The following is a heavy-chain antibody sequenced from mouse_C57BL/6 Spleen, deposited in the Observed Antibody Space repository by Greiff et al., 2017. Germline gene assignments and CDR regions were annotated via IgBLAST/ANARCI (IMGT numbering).Heavy chain of an antibody. CDR1: GYSITSGYY. Sequence: EVKVEESGPGLVKPSQSLSLTCPVTGYSITSGYYWNWIRQFPGNNLECIGYISYDGSNNYNPYLKNRIPISRDTSKNQFFLKLNSVTTEGTSTYYCARDSYYVYFDVWGTGTTVTVYS. J-gene: IGHJ1*03. CDR2: ISYDGSN. CDR3: ARDSYYVYFDV. V-gene: IGHV3-6*01. D-gene: IGHD2-12*01.